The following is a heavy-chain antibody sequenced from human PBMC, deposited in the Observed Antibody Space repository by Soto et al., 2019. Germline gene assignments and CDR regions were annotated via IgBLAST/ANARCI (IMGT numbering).Heavy chain of an antibody. CDR3: ARDVDSSSWYTPGFDY. V-gene: IGHV1-46*01. CDR2: INPSGGST. CDR1: GYTFTSYY. D-gene: IGHD6-13*01. Sequence: ASVKVSCKASGYTFTSYYMHWVRQAPGQGLEWMGIINPSGGSTSYAQKFQGRVTMTRDTSTSTVYMELSSLRSEDTAVYYCARDVDSSSWYTPGFDYWGQGTLVTVSS. J-gene: IGHJ4*02.